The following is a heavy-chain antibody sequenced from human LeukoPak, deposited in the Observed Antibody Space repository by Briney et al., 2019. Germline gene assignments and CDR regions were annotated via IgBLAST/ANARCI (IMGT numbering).Heavy chain of an antibody. V-gene: IGHV3-66*01. Sequence: TGGSLRLSCAASGFTVSSNYMYWVRQAPGKGLEWVSFIYSGGSTYYADSVKGRFTISRDNSKNTLYLQMNSLRAEDTAVYYCARGSGWDFDYWGQGTLVTVSS. CDR2: IYSGGST. CDR1: GFTVSSNY. J-gene: IGHJ4*02. CDR3: ARGSGWDFDY. D-gene: IGHD6-19*01.